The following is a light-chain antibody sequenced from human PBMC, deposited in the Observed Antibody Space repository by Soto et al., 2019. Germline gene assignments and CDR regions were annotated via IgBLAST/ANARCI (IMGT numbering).Light chain of an antibody. CDR3: QQSDTFPAT. V-gene: IGKV1D-12*01. J-gene: IGKJ4*01. Sequence: DIQMTQSPSSVSASVGDRVTITCRASQGIRSWLAWYQQRPGKAPKLLISAASSLQSAVPSRNSGSGSGTDFTLTISSLQPDDFATYYCQQSDTFPATFGEGTKVEIK. CDR2: AAS. CDR1: QGIRSW.